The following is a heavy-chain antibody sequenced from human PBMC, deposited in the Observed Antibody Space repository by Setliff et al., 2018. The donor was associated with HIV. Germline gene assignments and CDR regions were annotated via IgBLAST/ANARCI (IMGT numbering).Heavy chain of an antibody. Sequence: PGGSLRLSCEASGFRVTDTYMAWIRQFPGKGLEWIGEINHSGDTNYNPSLKSRVTISVDTSKNQFSLNLNSVTAADTAVYYCARLGAEDFSDYDWVDYWGQGTLVTVSS. CDR2: INHSGDT. CDR3: ARLGAEDFSDYDWVDY. CDR1: GFRVTDTY. V-gene: IGHV4-34*01. D-gene: IGHD5-12*01. J-gene: IGHJ4*02.